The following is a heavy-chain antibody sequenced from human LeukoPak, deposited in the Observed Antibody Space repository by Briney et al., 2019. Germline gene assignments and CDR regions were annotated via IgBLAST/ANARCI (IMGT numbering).Heavy chain of an antibody. Sequence: GGSLRLSCAASGFTFSSYAMSWVRQAPGKGLEWVSAISGSGGSTYYADSVKGRFTISRDNSKNTLYLQMNSLRAEDTAVYYCAKYSNGWSAALHDAFDIWGQGTMVTVSS. V-gene: IGHV3-23*01. CDR1: GFTFSSYA. D-gene: IGHD6-19*01. CDR3: AKYSNGWSAALHDAFDI. CDR2: ISGSGGST. J-gene: IGHJ3*02.